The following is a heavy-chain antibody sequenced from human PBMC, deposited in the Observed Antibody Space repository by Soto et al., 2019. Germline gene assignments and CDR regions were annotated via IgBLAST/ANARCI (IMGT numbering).Heavy chain of an antibody. CDR2: IYWNDDR. Sequence: QITLKESGPTLLKPTQTLTLSCTFSGLSLSTSGVGVGWIRQPPGKALEWLALIYWNDDRRISPSLNSRLTITNDTSKNQVFLTLTNMDPVDSATYYCAHSARGYCSGGTCRTFFDPWGQGTLVTVSS. D-gene: IGHD2-15*01. CDR3: AHSARGYCSGGTCRTFFDP. V-gene: IGHV2-5*01. CDR1: GLSLSTSGVG. J-gene: IGHJ5*02.